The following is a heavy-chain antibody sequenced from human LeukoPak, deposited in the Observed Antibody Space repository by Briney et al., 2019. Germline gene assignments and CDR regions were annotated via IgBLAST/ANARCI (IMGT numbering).Heavy chain of an antibody. CDR3: ARAKIAVAETYYFDY. V-gene: IGHV3-23*01. J-gene: IGHJ4*02. D-gene: IGHD6-19*01. CDR2: ISGSGGST. CDR1: GFTFSSYA. Sequence: GGSLRLSCAASGFTFSSYAMHWVRQAPGKGLEWVSAISGSGGSTYYADSVKGRFTISRDNSKNTLYLQMGSLRSEDTAVYYCARAKIAVAETYYFDYWGQGTLVTVSS.